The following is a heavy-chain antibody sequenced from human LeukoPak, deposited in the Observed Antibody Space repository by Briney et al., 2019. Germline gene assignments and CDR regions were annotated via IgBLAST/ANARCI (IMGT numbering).Heavy chain of an antibody. CDR1: GFTFSSRG. Sequence: GGSLRLSCAASGFTFSSRGMHWVRQAPGKGLEWVALIWYDGSNKYYGDSVKGRFTISRDSSKNTLYLQMNSLRAEDTAVYYCARAGIVGLYYYYMDVWGKGTTVTVSS. V-gene: IGHV3-33*01. J-gene: IGHJ6*03. CDR3: ARAGIVGLYYYYMDV. CDR2: IWYDGSNK. D-gene: IGHD2-21*01.